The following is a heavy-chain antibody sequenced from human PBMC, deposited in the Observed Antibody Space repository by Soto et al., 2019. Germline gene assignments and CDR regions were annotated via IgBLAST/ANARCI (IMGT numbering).Heavy chain of an antibody. CDR2: INHRGST. J-gene: IGHJ5*02. V-gene: IGHV4-34*01. D-gene: IGHD1-1*01. Sequence: PSETLSLTCAVYGGSFSGYCWTWIRQPPGKGLEWIGEINHRGSTNYNPSLKSRVTISVDTSKNQFSLKLTSVTAADTAVYYCARKRRRGGRRYNWFGPWGQGTLVTVSS. CDR1: GGSFSGYC. CDR3: ARKRRRGGRRYNWFGP.